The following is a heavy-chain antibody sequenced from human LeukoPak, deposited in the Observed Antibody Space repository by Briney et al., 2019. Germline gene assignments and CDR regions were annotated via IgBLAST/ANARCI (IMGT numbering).Heavy chain of an antibody. CDR2: INQDGSEK. CDR3: ARGLRGTWGLDDY. D-gene: IGHD3-10*01. J-gene: IGHJ4*02. V-gene: IGHV3-7*01. Sequence: QPGGSLRLSCAASGFTFNSYWMSWVRQTPEKGLEWVANINQDGSEKYYVDSVKGRFTISRDNAKSSLFLRMNSLRAEDTAVYYCARGLRGTWGLDDYWGQGTLVTVSS. CDR1: GFTFNSYW.